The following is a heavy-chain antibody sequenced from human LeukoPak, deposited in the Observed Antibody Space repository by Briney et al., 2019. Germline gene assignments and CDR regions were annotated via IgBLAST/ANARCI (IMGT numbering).Heavy chain of an antibody. CDR2: ICSNDNNT. J-gene: IGHJ4*02. D-gene: IGHD2-15*01. CDR3: AKGTSSSCYSAPNY. Sequence: HPGGSLRLSCAASRFTFSTYGMSWVRQAPGKGLEWVSAICSNDNNTYYANSVKGRFTISRDNSKNTLSLQLNSLRAEDTAVYYCAKGTSSSCYSAPNYWGQGTLVTVSS. CDR1: RFTFSTYG. V-gene: IGHV3-23*01.